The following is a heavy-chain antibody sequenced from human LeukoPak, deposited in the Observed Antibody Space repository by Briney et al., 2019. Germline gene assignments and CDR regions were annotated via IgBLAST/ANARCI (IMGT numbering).Heavy chain of an antibody. J-gene: IGHJ3*02. CDR2: IGTAGDT. Sequence: GGSLRLSCAASGFTFSSYDMHWVRQATGKGLEWVSAIGTAGDTYYPGSVKGRFTISRENAKNSLYLQMNSLRAGDTAVYYCARQRSPKLLWFGDSQGAFDIWGQGTMVIVSS. CDR3: ARQRSPKLLWFGDSQGAFDI. D-gene: IGHD3-10*01. CDR1: GFTFSSYD. V-gene: IGHV3-13*04.